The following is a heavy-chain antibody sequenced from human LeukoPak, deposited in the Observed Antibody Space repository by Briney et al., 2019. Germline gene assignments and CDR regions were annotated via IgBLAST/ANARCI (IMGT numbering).Heavy chain of an antibody. CDR2: INHSGST. Sequence: SETLSLTCAVYGGSFSGYYWSWIRQPPGKGLEWIGEINHSGSTNYNPSLKSRVTISVDSSKTQFSLKLSSVTAADTAVYYCARAKDIVVVVAATQAVAPFDYWGQGTLVTVSS. D-gene: IGHD2-15*01. J-gene: IGHJ4*02. CDR3: ARAKDIVVVVAATQAVAPFDY. CDR1: GGSFSGYY. V-gene: IGHV4-34*01.